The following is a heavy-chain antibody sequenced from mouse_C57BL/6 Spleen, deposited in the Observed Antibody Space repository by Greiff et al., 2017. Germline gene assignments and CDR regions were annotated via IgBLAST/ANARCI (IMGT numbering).Heavy chain of an antibody. CDR1: GFSLSTFGMG. J-gene: IGHJ2*01. V-gene: IGHV8-8*01. CDR2: IWWDDDK. CDR3: ALDSSGYCDY. D-gene: IGHD3-2*02. Sequence: QVTLKVSGPGILQPSQTLSLTCSFSGFSLSTFGMGVGWFRQPSGKGLEWLAHIWWDDDKYYTPALKSRLTISKNTSKNQVFHKIANVDTADTATYYCALDSSGYCDYWGKGTTRTVSA.